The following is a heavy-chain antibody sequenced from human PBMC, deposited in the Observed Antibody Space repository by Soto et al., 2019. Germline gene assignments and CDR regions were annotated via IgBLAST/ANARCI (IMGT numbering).Heavy chain of an antibody. CDR1: GYSISSGYY. CDR3: ASLLRWYRSSWFDP. D-gene: IGHD6-13*01. Sequence: SETLSLTCAVSGYSISSGYYWGWIRQPPGKGLEWIGSIYHSGSTYYNPSLKSRVTVSVDTSTSTAYMELSSLRSEDTAVYYCASLLRWYRSSWFDPWGQGTLVTVS. J-gene: IGHJ5*02. V-gene: IGHV4-38-2*01. CDR2: IYHSGST.